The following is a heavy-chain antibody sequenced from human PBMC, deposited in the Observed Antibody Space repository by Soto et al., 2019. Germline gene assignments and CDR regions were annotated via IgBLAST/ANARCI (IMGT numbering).Heavy chain of an antibody. J-gene: IGHJ4*02. V-gene: IGHV4-59*01. CDR1: GGSISSYY. CDR3: ARDRSTVFDY. Sequence: QVQLQESGPGLVKPSETLSLTCTVSGGSISSYYWSWIRQPPGKGLEWIGYIYYSGSTNYNPSLKSRVTISVDTSKNLFSLKLSSVTAADTAVYYCARDRSTVFDYWGQGSLVTVSS. CDR2: IYYSGST. D-gene: IGHD4-17*01.